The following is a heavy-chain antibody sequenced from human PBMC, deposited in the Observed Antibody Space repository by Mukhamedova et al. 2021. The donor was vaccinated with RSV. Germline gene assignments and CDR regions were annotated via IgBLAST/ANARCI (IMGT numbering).Heavy chain of an antibody. CDR3: TRERLASRVDY. V-gene: IGHV3-49*02. D-gene: IGHD3-16*01. Sequence: GFIRSKTFGGTAEYAASVKGRFTISRDDSKSIAYLQMNSLKTEDTAVYYCTRERLASRVDYWGQGTLVTVSS. CDR2: IRSKTFGGTA. J-gene: IGHJ4*02.